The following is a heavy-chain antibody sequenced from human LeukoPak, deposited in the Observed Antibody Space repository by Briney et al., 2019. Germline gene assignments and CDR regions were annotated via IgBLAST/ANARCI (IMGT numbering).Heavy chain of an antibody. Sequence: GGSLRLSCAASGFTFSSYGMHWVRQAPGKGLEWVSFMRYDGSNKYYADSVKGRFTISRDNSKNTLYLQMNSLRSDDTAVYYCARDGSGSYVHWGQGTLVTVSS. CDR2: MRYDGSNK. V-gene: IGHV3-30*02. D-gene: IGHD3-10*01. CDR1: GFTFSSYG. J-gene: IGHJ4*02. CDR3: ARDGSGSYVH.